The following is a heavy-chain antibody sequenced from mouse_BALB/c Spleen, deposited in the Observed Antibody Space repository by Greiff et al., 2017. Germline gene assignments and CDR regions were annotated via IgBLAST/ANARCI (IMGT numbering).Heavy chain of an antibody. D-gene: IGHD2-4*01. J-gene: IGHJ3*01. CDR1: GYAFSSYW. Sequence: VKLMESGAELVRPGSSVKISCKASGYAFSSYWMNWVKQRPGQGLEWIGQIYPGDGDTNYNGKFKGKATLTADKSSSTAYMQLSSLTSEDSAVYFCARSYDYDEAYWGQGTLVTVSA. CDR2: IYPGDGDT. V-gene: IGHV1-80*01. CDR3: ARSYDYDEAY.